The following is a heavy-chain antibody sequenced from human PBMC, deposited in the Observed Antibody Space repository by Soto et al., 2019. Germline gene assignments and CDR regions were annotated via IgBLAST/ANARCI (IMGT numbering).Heavy chain of an antibody. Sequence: GGSLRLSCAASVFTFSSYSMNWVRQAPGKGLEWVSSISSSSSYIYYADSVKGRFTISRDNAKNSLYLQMNSLRAEDTAVYYCASRYCSGGSCYSLPYYYGMDVWGQGTTVTVSS. V-gene: IGHV3-21*01. CDR2: ISSSSSYI. J-gene: IGHJ6*02. CDR3: ASRYCSGGSCYSLPYYYGMDV. D-gene: IGHD2-15*01. CDR1: VFTFSSYS.